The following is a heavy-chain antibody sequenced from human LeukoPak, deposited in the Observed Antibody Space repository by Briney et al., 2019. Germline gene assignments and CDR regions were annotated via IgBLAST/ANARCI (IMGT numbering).Heavy chain of an antibody. CDR1: GFTVTTNY. Sequence: GGSLRLSCAASGFTVTTNYMSWVRQAPGKGLEWVSVIYSGGSTYYADSVKGRFTISRHNSKNTLYLQMDSLRDEDTAVYYCARFDYNRYVAYWGQGTLVTVSS. CDR2: IYSGGST. CDR3: ARFDYNRYVAY. V-gene: IGHV3-53*04. D-gene: IGHD4-11*01. J-gene: IGHJ4*02.